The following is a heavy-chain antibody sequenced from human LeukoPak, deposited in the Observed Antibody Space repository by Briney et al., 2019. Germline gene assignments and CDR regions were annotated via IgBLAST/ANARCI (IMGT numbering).Heavy chain of an antibody. J-gene: IGHJ6*02. CDR3: ARGVTKVPNYDLWSGYQKPKGNYYYYGMDV. Sequence: PSETLSLTCAVYGGSFSGYYWSWIRQPPGKGLEWIGEINHSGSTNYNPSLKSRVTISVDTSKNQFSLKLSSVTAADTAVYYCARGVTKVPNYDLWSGYQKPKGNYYYYGMDVWGQGTTVTVSS. CDR1: GGSFSGYY. V-gene: IGHV4-34*01. D-gene: IGHD3-3*01. CDR2: INHSGST.